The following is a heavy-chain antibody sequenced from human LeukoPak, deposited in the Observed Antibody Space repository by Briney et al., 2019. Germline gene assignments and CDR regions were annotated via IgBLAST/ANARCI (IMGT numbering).Heavy chain of an antibody. Sequence: SETLSLTCTVSGGSISSSSYYWGWIRQPPGKGLEWIGSIYYSGSTYYNPSLKSRVTISVDTSKNQFSLKLSSVTAADTAVYYCARSVTMVRGVPYYFDYWGQGTLVTVSS. V-gene: IGHV4-39*01. J-gene: IGHJ4*02. CDR3: ARSVTMVRGVPYYFDY. D-gene: IGHD3-10*01. CDR1: GGSISSSSYY. CDR2: IYYSGST.